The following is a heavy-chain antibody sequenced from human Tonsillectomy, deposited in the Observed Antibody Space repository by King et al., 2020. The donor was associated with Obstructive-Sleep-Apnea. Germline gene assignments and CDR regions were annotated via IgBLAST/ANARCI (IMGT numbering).Heavy chain of an antibody. CDR1: GFTFSSYS. Sequence: VQLVESGGGLVKPGGSLRLSCAASGFTFSSYSMNWVRQAPGKGLEWVSSISSSSSYIYYADSVKGRLTISRDNAKNSLYLQMNSLRAEDTAVYYCARDRGMVRGVIISWGQGTLVTVSS. V-gene: IGHV3-21*01. J-gene: IGHJ4*02. CDR3: ARDRGMVRGVIIS. CDR2: ISSSSSYI. D-gene: IGHD3-10*01.